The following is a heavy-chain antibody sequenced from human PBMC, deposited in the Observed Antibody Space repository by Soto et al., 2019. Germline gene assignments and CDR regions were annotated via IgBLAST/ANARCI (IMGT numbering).Heavy chain of an antibody. V-gene: IGHV1-46*01. CDR1: GYTFTSYD. J-gene: IGHJ4*01. CDR2: INPSGGST. Sequence: ASVKVSCKAPGYTFTSYDMNWVRQATGQGLEWMGIINPSGGSTSYAQKFQGRVTMTRNTSTSTVYMELSSLRSEDMAVYYCARDFQGSGYCFAYWGHGTLVTVSS. CDR3: ARDFQGSGYCFAY. D-gene: IGHD3-22*01.